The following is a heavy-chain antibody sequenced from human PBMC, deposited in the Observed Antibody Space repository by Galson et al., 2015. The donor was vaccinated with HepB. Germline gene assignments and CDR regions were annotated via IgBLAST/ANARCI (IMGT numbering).Heavy chain of an antibody. Sequence: SLRLSCAASGFSFDDYTMHWVRQAPGKGLEWISLFSWAGNTYYADSVKGRFTISRDNSKNSLYLQISSLRTEDTALYYCAKDIGYGDYENAFDIWGQGTMVTVSS. CDR2: FSWAGNT. J-gene: IGHJ3*02. V-gene: IGHV3-43*01. CDR1: GFSFDDYT. CDR3: AKDIGYGDYENAFDI. D-gene: IGHD4-17*01.